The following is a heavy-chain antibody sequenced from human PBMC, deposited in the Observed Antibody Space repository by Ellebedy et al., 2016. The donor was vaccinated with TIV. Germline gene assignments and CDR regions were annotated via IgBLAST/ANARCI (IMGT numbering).Heavy chain of an antibody. V-gene: IGHV3-21*04. Sequence: GESLKISCAASGFSFSEYYMIWVRQAPGKGLEPVSSISSGSTYIYYADSVKGRFTISRDNAKSSLYLQMNSLRAEDTAVYYCAKDKMITTLPGWYFDLWGRGTPVTVSS. CDR3: AKDKMITTLPGWYFDL. D-gene: IGHD3-16*01. CDR1: GFSFSEYY. CDR2: ISSGSTYI. J-gene: IGHJ2*01.